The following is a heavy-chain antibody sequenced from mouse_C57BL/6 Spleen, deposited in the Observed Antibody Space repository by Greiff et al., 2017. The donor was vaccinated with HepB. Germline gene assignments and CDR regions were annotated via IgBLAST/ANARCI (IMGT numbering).Heavy chain of an antibody. CDR1: GYTFTDYN. CDR2: INPNNGGT. V-gene: IGHV1-18*01. CDR3: ARSTVVATRYFDV. J-gene: IGHJ1*03. D-gene: IGHD1-1*01. Sequence: VHVKQSGPELVKPGASVKIPCKASGYTFTDYNMDWVKQSHGKSLEWIGDINPNNGGTIYNQKFKGKATLTVDKSSSTAYMELRSLTSEDTAVYYCARSTVVATRYFDVWGTGTTVTVSS.